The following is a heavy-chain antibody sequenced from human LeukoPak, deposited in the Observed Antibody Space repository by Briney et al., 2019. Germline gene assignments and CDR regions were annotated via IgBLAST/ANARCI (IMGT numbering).Heavy chain of an antibody. Sequence: ASVKVSCKASGGTFSSYAISWVRQAPGQGLEWMGGIIPIFGTANYAQKFQGRVTITADESTSTAYMELSSLRSEDTAVYYCARGLDSTVRLYYYYYMDVWGKGTTVTVSS. V-gene: IGHV1-69*13. CDR2: IIPIFGTA. J-gene: IGHJ6*03. CDR1: GGTFSSYA. CDR3: ARGLDSTVRLYYYYYMDV. D-gene: IGHD4-11*01.